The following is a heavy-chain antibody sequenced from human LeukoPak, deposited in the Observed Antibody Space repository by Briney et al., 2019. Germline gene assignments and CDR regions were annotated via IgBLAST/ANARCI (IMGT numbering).Heavy chain of an antibody. CDR2: ITNGGSTI. V-gene: IGHV3-11*01. CDR1: GFTFSDYN. D-gene: IGHD3-9*01. Sequence: GGSLRLSCAASGFTFSDYNMNWVRQAPGKGLEWVSYITNGGSTIHHADSVKGRFTISRDKAKKTLYLQMNSLRGEDTAVYYCARSIGLTGGGVDVWGQGTTVTVSS. J-gene: IGHJ6*02. CDR3: ARSIGLTGGGVDV.